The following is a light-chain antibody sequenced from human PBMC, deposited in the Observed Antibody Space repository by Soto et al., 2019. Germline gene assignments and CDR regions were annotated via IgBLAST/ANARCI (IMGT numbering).Light chain of an antibody. Sequence: DFQITQSPSTLSASVGDRVTIPCRASQSISSWLAWYQQKPGKAPKLLIYDASSLESGVPSRFSGSGSGTEFTLTIISLQPEDFATYYCQQYSSCPWTFGQGTKVDIK. CDR1: QSISSW. V-gene: IGKV1-5*01. J-gene: IGKJ1*01. CDR2: DAS. CDR3: QQYSSCPWT.